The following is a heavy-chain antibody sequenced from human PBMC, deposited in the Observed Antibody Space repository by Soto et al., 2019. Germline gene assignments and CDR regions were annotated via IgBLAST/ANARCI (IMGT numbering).Heavy chain of an antibody. CDR3: AHSRCGGDCLQSYSSHYYYGMDV. CDR2: IYWDDDK. V-gene: IGHV2-5*02. D-gene: IGHD2-21*02. Sequence: GSGPTLVNPTQTLTLTCTFSGFSLSTGGLGVGWIRQPPGKALEWLALIYWDDDKRYSPSLKSRLTITKDTSKNQVVLTMTNMDPVDTATYYCAHSRCGGDCLQSYSSHYYYGMDVWGQGTTVTVS. J-gene: IGHJ6*02. CDR1: GFSLSTGGLG.